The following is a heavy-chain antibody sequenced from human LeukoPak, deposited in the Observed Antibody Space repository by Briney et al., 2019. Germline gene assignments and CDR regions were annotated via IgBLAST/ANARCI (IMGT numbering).Heavy chain of an antibody. Sequence: SQTLSLTCTVSGGSISSGSYYWSWIRQPAGKGLEWIGRIYDSRSTNYNPSLKSRVIISVDTSKNQFSLNLNSVTAADTAVYYCARKSGTRGAFDVWGQGTMVTVAS. J-gene: IGHJ3*01. CDR2: IYDSRST. CDR3: ARKSGTRGAFDV. CDR1: GGSISSGSYY. D-gene: IGHD1-26*01. V-gene: IGHV4-61*02.